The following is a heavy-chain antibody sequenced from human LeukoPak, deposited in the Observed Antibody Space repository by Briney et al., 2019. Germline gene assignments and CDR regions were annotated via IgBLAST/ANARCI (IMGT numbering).Heavy chain of an antibody. CDR3: ARDGSGTIAD. CDR2: IYYSGST. CDR1: GGSISSDSYY. J-gene: IGHJ4*02. V-gene: IGHV4-61*01. Sequence: SETLSLTCTVSGGSISSDSYYWSWIRQPPGKGLEWIGYIYYSGSTNYNPSLKSRVTISVDTSKNQFSLKLSSVTAADTAVYYCARDGSGTIADWGQGTLVTVSS. D-gene: IGHD1-7*01.